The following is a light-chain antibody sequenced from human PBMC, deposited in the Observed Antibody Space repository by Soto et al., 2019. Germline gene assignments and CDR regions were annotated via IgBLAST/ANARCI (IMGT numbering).Light chain of an antibody. CDR2: KAS. CDR1: QSISSW. Sequence: DIPMTQSPSTLSASVGDRVTITCRASQSISSWLAWYQQKPGKAPKILIYKASSLESGVPSRFSGSGSGTEFTITISSLQPDDFATYYCQQYDNYLYTFGQGSKLEIK. CDR3: QQYDNYLYT. J-gene: IGKJ2*01. V-gene: IGKV1-5*03.